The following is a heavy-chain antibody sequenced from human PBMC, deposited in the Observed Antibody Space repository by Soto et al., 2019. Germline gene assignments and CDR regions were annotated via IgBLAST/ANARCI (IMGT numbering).Heavy chain of an antibody. CDR1: GFTFSSYW. J-gene: IGHJ4*02. D-gene: IGHD2-15*01. CDR3: VRTSLVVAAATLEDY. Sequence: EVQLVESGGGLVQPGGSLRLSCAASGFTFSSYWMHWVRQAPGKGLVWVSRINSDGSSTSYADSVKGRFTISRDNAKNTLSLQMNSLRAEDTAVYYCVRTSLVVAAATLEDYWGQGTLVTVSS. CDR2: INSDGSST. V-gene: IGHV3-74*01.